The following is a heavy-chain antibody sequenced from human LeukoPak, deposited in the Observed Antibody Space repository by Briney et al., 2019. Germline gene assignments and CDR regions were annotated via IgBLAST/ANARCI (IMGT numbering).Heavy chain of an antibody. CDR3: ASYSSGWSEVLDY. J-gene: IGHJ4*02. V-gene: IGHV1-2*06. Sequence: GASVKLSCKASGYTFTGYYMHWVRQAPGQGLEWMRRINPNSGGTNYAQKFQGRVTITRDTSISTAYMELSRLRSDDTAVYYCASYSSGWSEVLDYWGQGTLVTVSS. CDR2: INPNSGGT. D-gene: IGHD6-19*01. CDR1: GYTFTGYY.